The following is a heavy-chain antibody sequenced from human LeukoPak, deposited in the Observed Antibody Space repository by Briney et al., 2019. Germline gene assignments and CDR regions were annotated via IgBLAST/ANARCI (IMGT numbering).Heavy chain of an antibody. J-gene: IGHJ4*02. CDR3: AKATYYYDSGY. V-gene: IGHV3-23*01. CDR1: GFTFSSYA. Sequence: GGSLRLSCAASGFTFSSYAMSWVRQALGKGLEWVSAISGSGGSTYYADSVKGRFTISRDNSKNTLYLQMNSLRAEDTAVYYCAKATYYYDSGYWGQGTLVTVSS. D-gene: IGHD3-22*01. CDR2: ISGSGGST.